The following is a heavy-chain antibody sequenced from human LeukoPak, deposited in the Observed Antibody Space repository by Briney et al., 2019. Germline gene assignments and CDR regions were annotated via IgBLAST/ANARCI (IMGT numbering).Heavy chain of an antibody. Sequence: GRSLRLSCAASGFTFSSYGMHWVRQAPGKGLEWVAVISYDGSNKYYADSVKGRFTISRDNSKNTLYLQMNSLRAEDTAVYYCAKEGPRTYDSSGYRHDAFDIWGQGTMVTVSS. CDR2: ISYDGSNK. J-gene: IGHJ3*02. CDR3: AKEGPRTYDSSGYRHDAFDI. V-gene: IGHV3-30*18. CDR1: GFTFSSYG. D-gene: IGHD3-22*01.